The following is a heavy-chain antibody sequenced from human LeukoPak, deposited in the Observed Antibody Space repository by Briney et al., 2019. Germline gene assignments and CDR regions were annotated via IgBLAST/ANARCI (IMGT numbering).Heavy chain of an antibody. J-gene: IGHJ6*03. V-gene: IGHV4-30-4*08. CDR3: ARVGSGWYYYYYMDV. CDR2: IYYSGST. Sequence: SETLSLTCTVSGGSISSGDYYWSWIRQPPGKGLEWIGYIYYSGSTYYNPSLKSRVTISVDTSKNQFSLKLSSVTAADTAVYYCARVGSGWYYYYYMDVWGKGTTVTVSS. CDR1: GGSISSGDYY. D-gene: IGHD6-19*01.